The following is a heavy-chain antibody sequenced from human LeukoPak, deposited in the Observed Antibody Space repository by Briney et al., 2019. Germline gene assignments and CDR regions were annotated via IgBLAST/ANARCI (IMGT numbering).Heavy chain of an antibody. CDR3: ARGENPHSFGS. CDR1: GGSISSHF. V-gene: IGHV4-59*11. CDR2: YYYSGNL. Sequence: ASETLSLTCTVSGGSISSHFWTWVRQTPGKGLEWIGYYYYSGNLSYNPSLRSRVTISAVPSETQFFLKLTSVTAADTAVYFCARGENPHSFGSWGQGALVTVSS. J-gene: IGHJ5*02. D-gene: IGHD5-18*01.